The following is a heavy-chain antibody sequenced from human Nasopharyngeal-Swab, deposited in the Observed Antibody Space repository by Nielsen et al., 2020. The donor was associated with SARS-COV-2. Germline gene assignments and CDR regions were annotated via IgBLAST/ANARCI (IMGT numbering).Heavy chain of an antibody. CDR2: INAGHGNT. D-gene: IGHD1-26*01. CDR3: ARDFRQRWELLHYYYYYGMDV. J-gene: IGHJ6*02. Sequence: ASVKVSCKASGYTFTSYGIRWVRPAPGQGLEWMGWINAGHGNTKYSQKFQGRVTITRDTSASTAYMELSSLRSEDTAVYYCARDFRQRWELLHYYYYYGMDVWGQGTTVTVSS. CDR1: GYTFTSYG. V-gene: IGHV1-3*01.